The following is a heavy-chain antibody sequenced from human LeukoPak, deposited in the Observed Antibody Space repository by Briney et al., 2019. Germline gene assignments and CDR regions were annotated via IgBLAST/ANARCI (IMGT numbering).Heavy chain of an antibody. D-gene: IGHD4-17*01. J-gene: IGHJ5*02. CDR3: ATVNHDYGDNWFDP. CDR1: GYTLTELS. Sequence: ASVKVSCKVSGYTLTELSMHRVRQAPGKGLEWMGGFDPEDGETIYAQKFQGRVTMTEDTSTDTAYMELSSLRSEDTAVYYCATVNHDYGDNWFDPWGQGTLVTVSS. CDR2: FDPEDGET. V-gene: IGHV1-24*01.